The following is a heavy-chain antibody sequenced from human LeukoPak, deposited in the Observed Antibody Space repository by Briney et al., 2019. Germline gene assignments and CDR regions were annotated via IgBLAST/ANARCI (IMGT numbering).Heavy chain of an antibody. CDR3: ARHAYQWEPPEY. CDR2: IYYTGIT. D-gene: IGHD1-26*01. CDR1: GVSISSYY. J-gene: IGHJ4*02. V-gene: IGHV4-59*08. Sequence: SETLSLTCTVSGVSISSYYWSWIRQPPGKGLEWIGYIYYTGITNYKASLKSRVTISIDTSKSQFSLRLSSVTAADTAVYYCARHAYQWEPPEYWGQGTLVTVSS.